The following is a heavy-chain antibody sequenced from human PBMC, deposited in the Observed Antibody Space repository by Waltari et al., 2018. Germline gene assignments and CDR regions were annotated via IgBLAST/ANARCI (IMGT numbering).Heavy chain of an antibody. CDR2: IYYSGST. Sequence: QVQLQESGPGLVKPSETLSLTCTVSGGSISSYYWSWIRQPPGKGLEWIGYIYYSGSTNYNPSLKSRVTISVDTSKNQFSLKLSSVTAADTAVYYCARGEQLVTGFIWGQGTRVTVSS. D-gene: IGHD6-6*01. CDR1: GGSISSYY. V-gene: IGHV4-59*01. CDR3: ARGEQLVTGFI. J-gene: IGHJ4*02.